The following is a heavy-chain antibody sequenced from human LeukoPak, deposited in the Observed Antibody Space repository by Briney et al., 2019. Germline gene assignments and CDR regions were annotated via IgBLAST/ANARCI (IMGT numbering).Heavy chain of an antibody. D-gene: IGHD2/OR15-2a*01. CDR3: ARDLWARQEGDGFDI. CDR1: GFTFTKYW. V-gene: IGHV3-7*03. Sequence: PGGSLRLSCAASGFTFTKYWMSWVRQAPGKRLECVASINQDESVKRYVDSAKGRFTISRDNTQNSVYLEMNSLTAEDTALYYCARDLWARQEGDGFDIWGQGTMVTVSS. J-gene: IGHJ3*02. CDR2: INQDESVK.